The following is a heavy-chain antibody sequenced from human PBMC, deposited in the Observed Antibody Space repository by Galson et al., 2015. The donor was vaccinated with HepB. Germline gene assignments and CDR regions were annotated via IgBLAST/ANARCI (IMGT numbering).Heavy chain of an antibody. V-gene: IGHV4-34*01. CDR1: GGSFSGYY. CDR3: ARGRSDYYCSGGSCYRPFDY. J-gene: IGHJ4*02. Sequence: SETLSLTCAVYGGSFSGYYWSWIRQPPGKGLEWIGEINHSGSTNYNPSLKSRVTIPVDTSKNQFSLKLSSVTAADTAVYYCARGRSDYYCSGGSCYRPFDYWGQGTLVTVSS. CDR2: INHSGST. D-gene: IGHD2-15*01.